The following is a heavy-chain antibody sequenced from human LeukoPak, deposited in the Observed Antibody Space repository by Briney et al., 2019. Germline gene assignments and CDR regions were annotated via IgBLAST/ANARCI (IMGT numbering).Heavy chain of an antibody. CDR2: ISWNSGSI. CDR1: GFTFDDYA. CDR3: TKGYCISTSCFTDY. V-gene: IGHV3-9*01. Sequence: GRSLRLSCAASGFTFDDYAMHWVRQAPGKGLEWVSGISWNSGSIGYADSVKGRFTISRDNAKNSLYLQMNSLRAEDTALYYCTKGYCISTSCFTDYWGQGTLVTVSS. J-gene: IGHJ4*02. D-gene: IGHD2-2*02.